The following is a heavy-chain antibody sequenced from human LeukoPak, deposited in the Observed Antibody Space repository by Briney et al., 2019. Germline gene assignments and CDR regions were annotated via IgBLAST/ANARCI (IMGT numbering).Heavy chain of an antibody. CDR2: IYHSGST. V-gene: IGHV4-38-2*01. D-gene: IGHD1-14*01. CDR1: GYSISSGYY. CDR3: VGGPTRTLALDY. J-gene: IGHJ4*02. Sequence: SETLSLTCAVSGYSISSGYYWGWIRQPPGKGLEWIGSIYHSGSTYYNPSLKSRVTISVDTSKNQFSLKLSSVTAADTAVYYCVGGPTRTLALDYWGQGTLVTVSS.